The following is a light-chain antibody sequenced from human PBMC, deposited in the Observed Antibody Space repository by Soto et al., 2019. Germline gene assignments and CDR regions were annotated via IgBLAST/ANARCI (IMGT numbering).Light chain of an antibody. V-gene: IGKV3-20*01. CDR2: GAS. J-gene: IGKJ5*01. CDR1: QSISSW. Sequence: TQSPSTLSASVGDRVTITCRASQSISSWLAWYQQKPGQAPRLLVYGASSRATGIPERFSGSVSETDFTLSISRLEPEDFAVYYCQHYGNSPLTFGQGTRLEI. CDR3: QHYGNSPLT.